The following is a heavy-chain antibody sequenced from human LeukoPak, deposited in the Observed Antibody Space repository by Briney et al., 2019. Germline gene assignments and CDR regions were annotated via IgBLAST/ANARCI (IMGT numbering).Heavy chain of an antibody. Sequence: SETLSLTCAVYGGSFSGYYWSWIRQPPGKGLEWIGEINHSGSTNYNPSPKSRVTISVDTSKNQFSLKLSSVTAADSAVYFCARGYCTGGVCPDGFDIWGQGTMVTVSS. J-gene: IGHJ3*02. CDR1: GGSFSGYY. CDR3: ARGYCTGGVCPDGFDI. V-gene: IGHV4-34*01. D-gene: IGHD2-8*02. CDR2: INHSGST.